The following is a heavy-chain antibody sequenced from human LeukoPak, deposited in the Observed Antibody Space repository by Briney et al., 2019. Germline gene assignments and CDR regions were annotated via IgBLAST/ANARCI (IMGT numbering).Heavy chain of an antibody. V-gene: IGHV3-23*01. CDR1: GFTFSSYA. J-gene: IGHJ4*02. CDR3: AKDRSAYCGGDCSTGV. D-gene: IGHD2-21*02. Sequence: GRSLRLSCAASGFTFSSYAMSWVRQAPGKGLEWVSAISGSGGSTYYADSVKGRFTISRDNSKNTLYLQMNSLRAEDTAVYYCAKDRSAYCGGDCSTGVWGQGTLVTVSS. CDR2: ISGSGGST.